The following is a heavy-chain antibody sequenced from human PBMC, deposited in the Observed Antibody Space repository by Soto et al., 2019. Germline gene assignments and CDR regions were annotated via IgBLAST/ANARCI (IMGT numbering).Heavy chain of an antibody. CDR3: ARMYSSGSGWFHP. J-gene: IGHJ5*02. Sequence: LQESGSGLVKPSQTLSLTCFVSGYSISAGGYYWSWIRHHPGKGLEWIGSFYSSGSIIYNPSLRRRVSISRDTSSNQFSMGLTSVTAADTARYYCARMYSSGSGWFHPWGQGTLVTVSS. D-gene: IGHD6-19*01. CDR1: GYSISAGGYY. CDR2: FYSSGSI. V-gene: IGHV4-31*03.